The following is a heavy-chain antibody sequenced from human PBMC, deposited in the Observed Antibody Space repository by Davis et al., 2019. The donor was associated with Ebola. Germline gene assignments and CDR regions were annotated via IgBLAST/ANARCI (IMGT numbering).Heavy chain of an antibody. CDR1: GFTFDDYA. CDR2: ISWNSGSI. D-gene: IGHD1-1*01. CDR3: AKATVPTGWFDP. Sequence: PGGSLRFSCAASGFTFDDYAMHWVRQAPGKGLEWVSGISWNSGSIGYADSVKGRFTISRDNAKNSLYLQMNSLRAEDTALYYCAKATVPTGWFDPWGQGTLVTVSS. V-gene: IGHV3-9*01. J-gene: IGHJ5*02.